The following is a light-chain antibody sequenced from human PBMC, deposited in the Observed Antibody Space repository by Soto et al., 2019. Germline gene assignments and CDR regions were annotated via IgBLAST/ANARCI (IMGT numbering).Light chain of an antibody. CDR1: QSISSW. CDR2: DAS. Sequence: IHISEAPSSLSASVGDRVTITGRASQSISSWLAWYQQKPGKAPKFLIYDASNLESGVPSRFSGSASGTEFTLTISSLQPDDFATYYCQQYGNYPLTFGGGTKVDIK. J-gene: IGKJ4*01. V-gene: IGKV1-5*01. CDR3: QQYGNYPLT.